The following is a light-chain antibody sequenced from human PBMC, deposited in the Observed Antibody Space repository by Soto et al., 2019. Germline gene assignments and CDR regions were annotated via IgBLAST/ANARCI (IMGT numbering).Light chain of an antibody. CDR3: QQYGGPLT. Sequence: EIVLTQSPGTLSLSPGERATLSCRASQSVSSSYLAWYQQKPGQAPRLLICGASSRATGIPDRFSGSGSGTDFTLTISRLEPEDFAVYYCQQYGGPLTFGGGTKVDIK. V-gene: IGKV3-20*01. CDR1: QSVSSSY. CDR2: GAS. J-gene: IGKJ4*01.